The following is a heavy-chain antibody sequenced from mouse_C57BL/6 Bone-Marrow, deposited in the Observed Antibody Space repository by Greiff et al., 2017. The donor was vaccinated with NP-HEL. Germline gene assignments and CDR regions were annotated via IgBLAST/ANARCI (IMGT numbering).Heavy chain of an antibody. CDR3: TEGIYYDYGNYFDY. Sequence: EVQLQESGGGLVQPGGSMKLSCVASGFTFSNYWMNWVRQSPEKGLEWVAQIRLKSDNYATHYAESVKGRFTISRDDSKSSVYLQMNNLRAEDTGIYYCTEGIYYDYGNYFDYWGQGTTLTVSS. CDR2: IRLKSDNYAT. J-gene: IGHJ2*01. CDR1: GFTFSNYW. D-gene: IGHD2-4*01. V-gene: IGHV6-3*01.